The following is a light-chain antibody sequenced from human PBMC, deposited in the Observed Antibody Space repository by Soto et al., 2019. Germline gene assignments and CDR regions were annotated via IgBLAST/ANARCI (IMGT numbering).Light chain of an antibody. CDR3: TSDTSSINYV. CDR1: SSDVGGYNY. Sequence: QSALTQPASVSGSPGQSITISCTGTSSDVGGYNYVSWYQQHPGKAPKLMIYEVANRPSGVSNRFSGSKSGNTASLTISGLQAEDEADYYCTSDTSSINYVFGTGTKLTVL. V-gene: IGLV2-14*01. CDR2: EVA. J-gene: IGLJ1*01.